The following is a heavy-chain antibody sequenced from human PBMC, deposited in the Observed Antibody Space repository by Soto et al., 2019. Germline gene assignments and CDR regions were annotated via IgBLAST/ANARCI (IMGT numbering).Heavy chain of an antibody. CDR3: ARSVRYGSGGSCSPYRFDY. CDR2: IYPGDSDT. J-gene: IGHJ4*02. Sequence: PGESLKISCKGSGYSFTSYWIGWVLQIPGKGLEWMGIIYPGDSDTRYSPSFQGQVTISADKSISTAYLQWSSLKASDTAMYYCARSVRYGSGGSCSPYRFDYSGQGTRVTVSS. D-gene: IGHD2-15*01. V-gene: IGHV5-51*01. CDR1: GYSFTSYW.